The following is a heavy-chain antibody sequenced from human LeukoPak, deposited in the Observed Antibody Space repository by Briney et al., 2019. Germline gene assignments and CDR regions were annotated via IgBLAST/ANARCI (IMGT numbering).Heavy chain of an antibody. J-gene: IGHJ4*02. D-gene: IGHD6-19*01. V-gene: IGHV3-23*01. CDR3: AKDVDRRQWLVPTSFDY. CDR2: ISGSGIST. CDR1: GFTFRNYA. Sequence: GGSLRLSCAASGFTFRNYAMSWVRQAPGKGLEWVSAISGSGISTYYADSVKGRFTTSRDNSKNMLYLQVNSLRAEDTAVYYCAKDVDRRQWLVPTSFDYWGREPWSPSPQ.